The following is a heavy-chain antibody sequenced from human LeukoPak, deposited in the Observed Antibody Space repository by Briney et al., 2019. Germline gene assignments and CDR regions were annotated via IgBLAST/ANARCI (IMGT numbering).Heavy chain of an antibody. CDR2: ISYDGSNK. CDR1: GFTFSSYA. J-gene: IGHJ5*02. Sequence: PGGSLRLSCAASGFTFSSYAMHWVRQAPGKGLEWVAVISYDGSNKYYADSVKGRLTISRDNSKNTLYLQMNSLRAEDTAVYYCAKEYYDYVWGSYRGDNNWFDPWGQGTLVTVSS. V-gene: IGHV3-30-3*01. D-gene: IGHD3-16*02. CDR3: AKEYYDYVWGSYRGDNNWFDP.